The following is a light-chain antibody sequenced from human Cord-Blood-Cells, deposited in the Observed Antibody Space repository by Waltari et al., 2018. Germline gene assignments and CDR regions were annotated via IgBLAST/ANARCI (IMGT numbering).Light chain of an antibody. V-gene: IGKV1-39*01. CDR3: QQSYSTVT. CDR2: AAS. Sequence: IKMTQSPSSLSAYGVDSVTITCRASHSISSYLNGYQQKPRKATKLRIYAASSLQSGVPARFSGSVSGTCVTLTTSSLQPEDFATYYCQQSYSTVTFCGGSKVEIK. J-gene: IGKJ4*01. CDR1: HSISSY.